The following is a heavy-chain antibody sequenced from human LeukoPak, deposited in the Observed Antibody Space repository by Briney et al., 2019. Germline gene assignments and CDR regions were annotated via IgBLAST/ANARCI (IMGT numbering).Heavy chain of an antibody. Sequence: GGSLRLSCAVSGFTLSNYGMSWVRQAPGKGLEWVAGISGSGGSTNYADSVKGRFTISRDNPKNTLYLQMNSLRAEDAAVYFCAKRGVVIRVILVGFHKEAYYFDSWGQGALVIVSS. CDR3: AKRGVVIRVILVGFHKEAYYFDS. J-gene: IGHJ4*02. CDR2: ISGSGGST. D-gene: IGHD3-22*01. CDR1: GFTLSNYG. V-gene: IGHV3-23*01.